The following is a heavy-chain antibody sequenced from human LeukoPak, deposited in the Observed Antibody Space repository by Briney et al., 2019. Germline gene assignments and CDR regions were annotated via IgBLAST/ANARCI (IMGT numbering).Heavy chain of an antibody. V-gene: IGHV3-64*01. CDR1: GFTFSNYA. CDR2: ISSNGGST. Sequence: PGGSLRLSCAASGFTFSNYAMHWVRQAPGKGLEYVSTISSNGGSTYYANSVKGRFTVSRDNSKNTLYLQMNSLRAEDTAVYYCARDSYYDGPSVRWFDPWGQGTLVTVSS. D-gene: IGHD3-22*01. CDR3: ARDSYYDGPSVRWFDP. J-gene: IGHJ5*02.